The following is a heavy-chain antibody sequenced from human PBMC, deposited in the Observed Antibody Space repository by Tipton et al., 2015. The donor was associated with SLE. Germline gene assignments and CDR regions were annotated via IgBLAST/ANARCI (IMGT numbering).Heavy chain of an antibody. CDR1: GDSISSGTYY. CDR3: ARDVDYFGSARIKGHNWFDP. D-gene: IGHD3-10*01. V-gene: IGHV4-61*02. Sequence: TLSLTCTVSGDSISSGTYYWSWIRQPAGRQLEWIGRIDTSGSTNYSPSLKSRVTLSIDTSKNQFSLRLRSVTAADAAVYYCARDVDYFGSARIKGHNWFDPWGQGTLVIVFS. J-gene: IGHJ5*02. CDR2: IDTSGST.